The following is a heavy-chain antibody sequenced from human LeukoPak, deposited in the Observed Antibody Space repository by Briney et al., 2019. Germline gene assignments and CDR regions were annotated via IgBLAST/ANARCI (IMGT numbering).Heavy chain of an antibody. Sequence: GGSLRLSCAASGFTFSSYAMHWVRQAPGKGLEWVAVISYDGSNKYYADSVKGRFTISRDNSKNTLYLQVNSLRAEDTAVYYCAKDSTSDYGGNFDYWGQGTLVTVSS. J-gene: IGHJ4*02. CDR1: GFTFSSYA. CDR3: AKDSTSDYGGNFDY. V-gene: IGHV3-30*04. D-gene: IGHD4-23*01. CDR2: ISYDGSNK.